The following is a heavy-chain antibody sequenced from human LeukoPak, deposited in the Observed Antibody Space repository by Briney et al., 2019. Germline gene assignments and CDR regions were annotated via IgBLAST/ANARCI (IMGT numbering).Heavy chain of an antibody. D-gene: IGHD3-3*01. V-gene: IGHV3-30-3*01. J-gene: IGHJ4*02. CDR2: ISYDGSNK. CDR3: ARVSTGVDYSFDY. CDR1: GFTFSSYA. Sequence: GGSLRLSCAASGFTFSSYAMHWVRQAPGKGLEWVAVISYDGSNKYYADSVKGRFTISRDNSKNTLYLQMNSLRAEDTAVYYCARVSTGVDYSFDYWGQGILVTVSS.